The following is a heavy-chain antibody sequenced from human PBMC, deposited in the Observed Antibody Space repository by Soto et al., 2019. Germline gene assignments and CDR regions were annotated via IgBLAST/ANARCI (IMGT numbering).Heavy chain of an antibody. Sequence: ASVKVSCKASGYMFTKSAMHWVRQAPGQRLEWMGWISGDSGNTKYSPKLQDRVTITRDTSASTAYMELSSLRSEDTALYYCARDGVAAGNIDFKYGGQGTLVTVS. CDR1: GYMFTKSA. CDR3: ARDGVAAGNIDFKY. V-gene: IGHV1-3*01. D-gene: IGHD2-15*01. CDR2: ISGDSGNT. J-gene: IGHJ4*01.